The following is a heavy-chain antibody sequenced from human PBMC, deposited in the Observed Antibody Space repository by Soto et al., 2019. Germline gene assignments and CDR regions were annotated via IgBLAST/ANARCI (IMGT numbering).Heavy chain of an antibody. J-gene: IGHJ4*02. CDR1: GGSTSSSSYY. Sequence: PSETLSLTCTVSGGSTSSSSYYWGWVRQPPGKGLEWIGSVYYSGTTYHNPSLKSRVTISVDTSKNQFSLTLSSATAADTAVYYCERLPVSVAGTADIDYWGQGTLVTVSS. V-gene: IGHV4-39*01. CDR3: ERLPVSVAGTADIDY. D-gene: IGHD6-19*01. CDR2: VYYSGTT.